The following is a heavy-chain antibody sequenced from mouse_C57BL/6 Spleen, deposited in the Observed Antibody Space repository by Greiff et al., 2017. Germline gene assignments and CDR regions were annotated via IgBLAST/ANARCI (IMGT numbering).Heavy chain of an antibody. CDR1: GFTFTASY. J-gene: IGHJ1*03. V-gene: IGHV7-3*01. Sequence: VHLVESGGGLVQPGGSLSLSCAASGFTFTASYLSWVRQPPGKALEWLGFIRNKANGYTTEYRSSVKGRFTISRDNSQSILYLQMNALRAEDSATYYCARLYGNYVWYFDVWGTGTTVTVSS. CDR2: IRNKANGYTT. CDR3: ARLYGNYVWYFDV. D-gene: IGHD2-1*01.